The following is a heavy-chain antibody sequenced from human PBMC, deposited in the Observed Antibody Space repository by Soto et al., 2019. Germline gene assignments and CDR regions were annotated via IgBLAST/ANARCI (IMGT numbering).Heavy chain of an antibody. CDR1: GFTFSSYS. V-gene: IGHV3-21*01. J-gene: IGHJ3*02. Sequence: GGSLALTWRASGFTFSSYSMNWIRQPPGKGLEWVSSISSSSSYIYSADSVTGRFTISTDNAKNSLYLQMNSLRAEDTAVSYCARDTQTTVTSPDGFDNWGQGTMVTVSS. CDR2: ISSSSSYI. D-gene: IGHD4-4*01. CDR3: ARDTQTTVTSPDGFDN.